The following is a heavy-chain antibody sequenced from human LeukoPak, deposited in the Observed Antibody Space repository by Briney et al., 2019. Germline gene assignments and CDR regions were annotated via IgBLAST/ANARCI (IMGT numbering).Heavy chain of an antibody. D-gene: IGHD6-6*01. CDR2: INPNSGGT. V-gene: IGHV1-2*04. CDR1: GYTFTGYY. J-gene: IGHJ4*02. Sequence: GASVKVSCTASGYTFTGYYMHWVRPAPGQGLEWMGWINPNSGGTNYAQKFQGWVTMTRDTSISTAYMELSRLRSDDTAVYYCARERDSSSYGALDFDYWGQGTLVTVSS. CDR3: ARERDSSSYGALDFDY.